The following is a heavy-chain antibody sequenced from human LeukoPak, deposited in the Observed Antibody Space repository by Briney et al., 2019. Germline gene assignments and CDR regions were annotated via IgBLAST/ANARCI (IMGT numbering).Heavy chain of an antibody. V-gene: IGHV4-39*02. D-gene: IGHD5-18*01. CDR3: ARRTVTRGSNYVYVFDY. CDR2: IYYRGNT. J-gene: IGHJ4*02. Sequence: SETLSLTCTVSGGSISGSSYSWGWIRQPPGKGLEWIGTIYYRGNTYSNPSLKSRVTISVDTSENHFSLRLSSVTAADTAMYYCARRTVTRGSNYVYVFDYWGQGTLVTVSS. CDR1: GGSISGSSYS.